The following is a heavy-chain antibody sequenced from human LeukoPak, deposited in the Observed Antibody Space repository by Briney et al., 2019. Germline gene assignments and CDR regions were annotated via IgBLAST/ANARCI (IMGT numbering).Heavy chain of an antibody. CDR3: AELGITMIGGV. D-gene: IGHD3-10*02. Sequence: GGSLRLSCEASGFTFDDYAMHWVRQAPGKGLEWISLITWDGGTTYYADSVKGRFTISRDNNKNSLYLQMNSLRAEDTAVYYCAELGITMIGGVWGKGTTVTISS. J-gene: IGHJ6*04. V-gene: IGHV3-43D*03. CDR1: GFTFDDYA. CDR2: ITWDGGTT.